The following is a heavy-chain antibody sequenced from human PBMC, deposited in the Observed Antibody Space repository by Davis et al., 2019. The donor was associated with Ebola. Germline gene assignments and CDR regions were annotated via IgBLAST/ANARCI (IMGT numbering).Heavy chain of an antibody. CDR1: GYTFTSYG. CDR3: ARDTSLVLDP. J-gene: IGHJ5*02. V-gene: IGHV1-69*04. Sequence: SVKVSCKASGYTFTSYGISWVRQAPGQGLEWMGRIIPILGIANYAQKFQGRVTITADESTSTAYMELSSLRSEDTAVYYCARDTSLVLDPWGQGTLVTVSS. CDR2: IIPILGIA.